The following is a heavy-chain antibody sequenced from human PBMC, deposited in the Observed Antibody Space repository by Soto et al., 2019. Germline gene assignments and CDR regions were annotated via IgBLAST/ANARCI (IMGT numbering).Heavy chain of an antibody. CDR2: ISYDGSNK. Sequence: GGSLRLSCAASGFTFSSYAMHWVRQAPGKGLEWVAVISYDGSNKYYADSVKGRFTISRDNSKNTLYLQMNSLRAEDTAVYYCARGDTYYYDSSGQTNDYWGQGTLVTVSS. J-gene: IGHJ4*02. CDR3: ARGDTYYYDSSGQTNDY. V-gene: IGHV3-30-3*01. D-gene: IGHD3-22*01. CDR1: GFTFSSYA.